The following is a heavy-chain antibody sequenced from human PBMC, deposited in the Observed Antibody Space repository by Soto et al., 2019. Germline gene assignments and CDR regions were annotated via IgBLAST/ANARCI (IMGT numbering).Heavy chain of an antibody. D-gene: IGHD3-22*01. J-gene: IGHJ3*02. CDR1: GYTFTSYG. CDR2: ISAYNGNT. CDR3: AAWDTSGYYYDSRGEDYEPALDI. V-gene: IGHV1-18*01. Sequence: ASVKVSCKASGYTFTSYGISWVRQAPGQGLEWMGWISAYNGNTNYAQKLQGRVTMTTDTSTSTAYMELRSLRSDDTAVYYCAAWDTSGYYYDSRGEDYEPALDIWGQGTMVTVSS.